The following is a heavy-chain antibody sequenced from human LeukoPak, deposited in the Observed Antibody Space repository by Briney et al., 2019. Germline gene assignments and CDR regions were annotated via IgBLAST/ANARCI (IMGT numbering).Heavy chain of an antibody. V-gene: IGHV3-30*02. D-gene: IGHD3-3*01. CDR2: IRYDGSNK. Sequence: GGSLRLSCAASGFTFSSYGMHWVRQAPGKGLEWVAFIRYDGSNKYYADSVKGRFTISRDNSKNTLYLQMNSLRAEDTAVYYCAKDQSYYDFWSGTSYWGQGTLVTVSS. CDR3: AKDQSYYDFWSGTSY. J-gene: IGHJ4*02. CDR1: GFTFSSYG.